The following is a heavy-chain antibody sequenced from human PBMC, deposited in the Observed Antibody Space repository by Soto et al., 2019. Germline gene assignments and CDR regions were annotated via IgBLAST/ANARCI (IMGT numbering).Heavy chain of an antibody. CDR2: ISYDGSNK. D-gene: IGHD6-13*01. CDR1: GFTFSSYG. CDR3: ANDAEEYSSSWCFDY. V-gene: IGHV3-30*18. Sequence: QVQLVESGGGVVQPGRSLRLSCAASGFTFSSYGMHWVRQAPGKGLEWVAVISYDGSNKYYADSVKGRFTISRDNSKNTLYLQMNSLRAEATAVYYCANDAEEYSSSWCFDYWGQGTLVTVSS. J-gene: IGHJ4*02.